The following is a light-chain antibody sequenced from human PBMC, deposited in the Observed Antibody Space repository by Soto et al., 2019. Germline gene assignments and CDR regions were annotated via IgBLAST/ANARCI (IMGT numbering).Light chain of an antibody. CDR3: QQYITSRT. CDR2: DAS. V-gene: IGKV1-5*01. Sequence: DIQMTQSPSTLSASVGDRVTITCRASQSIRSWLAWYQQKPGKAPKLLIYDASSLERGVPSRFSGSGSGTEFPLTISSLQPDDFATYYCQQYITSRTFGQGTKVEIK. CDR1: QSIRSW. J-gene: IGKJ1*01.